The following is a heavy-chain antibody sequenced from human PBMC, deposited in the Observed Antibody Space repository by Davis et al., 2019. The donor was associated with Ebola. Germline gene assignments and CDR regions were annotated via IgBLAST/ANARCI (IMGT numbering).Heavy chain of an antibody. J-gene: IGHJ6*02. CDR1: GYTFTSYG. D-gene: IGHD1-26*01. CDR3: ARIVWESRRDYYYYYGMDV. V-gene: IGHV1-18*01. CDR2: ISAYNGNT. Sequence: ASVKVSCKASGYTFTSYGISWVRQAPGQGLEWMGWISAYNGNTNYAQKLQGRVTMTTDTSTSTAHMELRSLRSDDTAVYYCARIVWESRRDYYYYYGMDVWGQGTTVTVSS.